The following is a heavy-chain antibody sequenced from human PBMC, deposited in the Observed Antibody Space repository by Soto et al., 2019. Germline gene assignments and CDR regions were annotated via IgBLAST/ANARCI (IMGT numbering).Heavy chain of an antibody. CDR3: ARDPITMVRGVITQKFDY. V-gene: IGHV3-48*01. J-gene: IGHJ4*02. CDR1: GFTFSSYS. CDR2: ISSSSSTI. Sequence: EVQLVESGGGLVQPGGSLRLSCAASGFTFSSYSMNWVRQAPGKGLEWVSYISSSSSTIYYADSVKGRFTISRDNAKNSLYLQMNSPRAEDTAVYYCARDPITMVRGVITQKFDYWGQGTLVTVSS. D-gene: IGHD3-10*01.